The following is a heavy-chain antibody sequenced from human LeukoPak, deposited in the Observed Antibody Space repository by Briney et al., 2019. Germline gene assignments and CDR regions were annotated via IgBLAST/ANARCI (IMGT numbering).Heavy chain of an antibody. CDR2: INHEGGAI. CDR3: ATYTNWVAGDV. CDR1: GFTFRSYE. V-gene: IGHV3-7*01. D-gene: IGHD7-27*01. Sequence: GGSLRLSCEASGFTFRSYEMNWVRQAPGKGLEWVASINHEGGAIQYVDSVKGRFTTSRDNARNSLYLQMNGLRAEDTAVYYCATYTNWVAGDVWGQGTTVTVSS. J-gene: IGHJ6*02.